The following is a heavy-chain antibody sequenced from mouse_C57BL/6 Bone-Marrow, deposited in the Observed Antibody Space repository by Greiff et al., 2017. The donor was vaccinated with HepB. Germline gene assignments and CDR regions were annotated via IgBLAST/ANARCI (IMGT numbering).Heavy chain of an antibody. CDR1: GYTFTSYD. J-gene: IGHJ3*01. D-gene: IGHD4-1*01. CDR3: ARSRRELTGTFAY. CDR2: IYPRDGST. V-gene: IGHV1-85*01. Sequence: VKLVESGPELVKPGASVKLSCKASGYTFTSYDINWVKQRPGQGLAWIGWIYPRDGSTKYNEKFKGKATLTVDTSSSTAYMELHSLTSEDSAVYFCARSRRELTGTFAYWGQGTLVTVSA.